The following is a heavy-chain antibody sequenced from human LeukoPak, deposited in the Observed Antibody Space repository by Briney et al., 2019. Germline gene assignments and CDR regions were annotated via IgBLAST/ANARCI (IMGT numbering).Heavy chain of an antibody. CDR3: ARQISSGWYGHRFDP. J-gene: IGHJ5*02. D-gene: IGHD6-19*01. CDR1: GGSISSSSYY. CDR2: IYYSGST. Sequence: PSETLSLTCTVSGGSISSSSYYWGWIRQPPGKGLEWIGSIYYSGSTYYNPSLKSRVTISVDTSKNQFSLKLSSVTAADTAVYYCARQISSGWYGHRFDPWGQGTLVTVSS. V-gene: IGHV4-39*01.